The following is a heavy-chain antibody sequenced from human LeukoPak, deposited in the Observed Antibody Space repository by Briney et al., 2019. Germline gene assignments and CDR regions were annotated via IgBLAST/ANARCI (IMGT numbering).Heavy chain of an antibody. CDR1: GGSFSGYY. D-gene: IGHD6-19*01. CDR3: ARSGWFYIDY. J-gene: IGHJ4*02. V-gene: IGHV4-34*01. CDR2: INHSGST. Sequence: WETLSLTCAVYGGSFSGYYWSWIRQPPGKGLEWIGEINHSGSTNYNPSLKSRVTISVDTSKNQFSLKLSSVTAADTAVYYCARSGWFYIDYWGQGTLVTVSS.